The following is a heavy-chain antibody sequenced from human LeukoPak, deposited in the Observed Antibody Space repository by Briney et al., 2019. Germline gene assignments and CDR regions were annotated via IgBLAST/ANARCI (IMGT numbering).Heavy chain of an antibody. D-gene: IGHD3-16*01. CDR1: GFSFSSSA. J-gene: IGHJ5*02. V-gene: IGHV3-20*04. Sequence: GGSLRLSCAASGFSFSSSAMSWVGQAPGKGLAWVSDINWNGGSTGYADSVKGRFTISRDNAKNSLYLQMNSLRAEDTALYYCAGYYYDSARGFDPWGQGTLVTVSA. CDR3: AGYYYDSARGFDP. CDR2: INWNGGST.